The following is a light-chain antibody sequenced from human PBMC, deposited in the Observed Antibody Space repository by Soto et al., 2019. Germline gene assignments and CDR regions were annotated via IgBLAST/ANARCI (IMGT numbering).Light chain of an antibody. Sequence: DIQMTQSPSSVSSSVGDRVTITCRASQGISSWLGWYQQKPGKAPNLLIHTASSWQSGVPSRFSGSGSGTDFTLTISSLQPEDFAAYYCQQANSFPLTFGGGTKVEIK. CDR3: QQANSFPLT. CDR2: TAS. CDR1: QGISSW. V-gene: IGKV1-12*01. J-gene: IGKJ4*01.